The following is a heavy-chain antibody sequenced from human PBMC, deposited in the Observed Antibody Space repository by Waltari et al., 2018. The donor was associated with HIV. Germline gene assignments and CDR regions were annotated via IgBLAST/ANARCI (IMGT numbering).Heavy chain of an antibody. Sequence: ELPLVEHGGGVVRPGGSLSLPCAPPRFTFAAYGMSRVRPAPGKGLAWVSGINWNGGSTGYADSVKGRFTISRDNAKNSLYLQMNSLRAEDTALYHCARDPPYCSSTNCCGMDVWGQGTTVTVSS. CDR2: INWNGGST. CDR3: ARDPPYCSSTNCCGMDV. D-gene: IGHD2-2*01. J-gene: IGHJ6*02. V-gene: IGHV3-20*01. CDR1: RFTFAAYG.